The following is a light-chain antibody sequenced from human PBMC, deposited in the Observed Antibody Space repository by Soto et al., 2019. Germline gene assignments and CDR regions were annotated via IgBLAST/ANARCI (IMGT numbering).Light chain of an antibody. Sequence: ELVLTQSPGTLSVSAGDRGTLSCRDSQRFGSSNLAWYQQKTGQAPRLLIYSISSRATGIPDRLSGSGSGTDLTLTISRLQPDDFATYYCQNYNSYSEACGQGTKVDI. J-gene: IGKJ1*01. V-gene: IGKV3-20*01. CDR2: SIS. CDR3: QNYNSYSEA. CDR1: QRFGSSN.